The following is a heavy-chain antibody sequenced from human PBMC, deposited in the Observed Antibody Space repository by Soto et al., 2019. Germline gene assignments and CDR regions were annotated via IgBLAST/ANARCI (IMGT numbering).Heavy chain of an antibody. Sequence: SPTLSLTCTVSGGSISSYYWSWIRQPPGKGLEWIGYIYYSGSTNYNPSLKSRVTISVDTSKNQFSLKLSSVTAADTAVYYCARGRDEKAGEGIAVRYYFDYWGQGTLVTVSS. CDR3: ARGRDEKAGEGIAVRYYFDY. D-gene: IGHD6-19*01. J-gene: IGHJ4*02. CDR2: IYYSGST. CDR1: GGSISSYY. V-gene: IGHV4-59*01.